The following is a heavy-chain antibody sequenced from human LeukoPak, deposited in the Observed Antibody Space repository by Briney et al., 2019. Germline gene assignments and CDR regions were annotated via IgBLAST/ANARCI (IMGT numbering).Heavy chain of an antibody. D-gene: IGHD1-7*01. CDR2: ISVSGDNT. Sequence: GTLSLTCAVSGGSISSSNWWSWVRQAPGKGLERVSGISVSGDNTYYADSVKGRFTISRDNSKNTLYLQMNSLRAEDTAVYSCANSANWNYPFDYWGQGTLVTVSS. J-gene: IGHJ4*02. V-gene: IGHV3-23*01. CDR1: GGSISSSN. CDR3: ANSANWNYPFDY.